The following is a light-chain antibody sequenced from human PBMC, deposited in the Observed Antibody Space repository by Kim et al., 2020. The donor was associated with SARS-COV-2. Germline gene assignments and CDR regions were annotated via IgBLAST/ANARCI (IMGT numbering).Light chain of an antibody. CDR2: DVS. Sequence: HSVTIYWTGTSGDVGGYNYVSWYQQHPGKAPKLLIYDVSKRPSGVPDRFSGSKSGNTASLTISGLQAEDEADYYCCSYAGSYTHVVFGGGTQLTVL. CDR1: SGDVGGYNY. J-gene: IGLJ2*01. CDR3: CSYAGSYTHVV. V-gene: IGLV2-11*01.